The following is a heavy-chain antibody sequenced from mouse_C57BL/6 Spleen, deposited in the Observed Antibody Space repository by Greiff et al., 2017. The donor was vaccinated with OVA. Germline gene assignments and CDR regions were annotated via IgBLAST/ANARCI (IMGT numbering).Heavy chain of an antibody. D-gene: IGHD1-1*01. CDR2: INPSTGGT. V-gene: IGHV1-42*01. Sequence: VQLQQSGPELVKPGASVKISCKASGYSFTGYYMNWVKQSPEKSLEWIGEINPSTGGTTYNQKFKAKATLTVDKSSSTAYMQLKSLTSEDSAVYYCAITTVVARGGYYYAMDYWGQGTSVTVSS. J-gene: IGHJ4*01. CDR1: GYSFTGYY. CDR3: AITTVVARGGYYYAMDY.